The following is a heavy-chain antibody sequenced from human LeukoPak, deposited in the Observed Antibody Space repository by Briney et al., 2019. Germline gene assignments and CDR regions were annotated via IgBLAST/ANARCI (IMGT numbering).Heavy chain of an antibody. CDR1: GGSISSYY. CDR2: IYYSGST. Sequence: KPSETLSLTCTVSGGSISSYYWSWIRQPPGKGLEWIGYIYYSGSTNYNPSLKSRVTISVDTSKNQFSLKLSSVTAADTAAYYCARAYGDYDWYFDLWGRGTLVTVSS. D-gene: IGHD4-17*01. CDR3: ARAYGDYDWYFDL. V-gene: IGHV4-59*01. J-gene: IGHJ2*01.